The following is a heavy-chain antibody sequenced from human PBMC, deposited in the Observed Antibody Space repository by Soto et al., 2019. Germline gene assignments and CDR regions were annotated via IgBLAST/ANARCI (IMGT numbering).Heavy chain of an antibody. CDR1: GFTFSSYG. J-gene: IGHJ6*02. CDR2: ISYDGSNK. D-gene: IGHD5-12*01. CDR3: AKDMEMATKSWNYYYYGMDV. Sequence: QVQLVESGGGVVQPGRSLRLSCAASGFTFSSYGMHWVRQAPGKGLEWVAVISYDGSNKYYADSVKGRFTISRDNSKNTLYLQMNSLRAEDTAVYYCAKDMEMATKSWNYYYYGMDVWGQGTTVTVSS. V-gene: IGHV3-30*18.